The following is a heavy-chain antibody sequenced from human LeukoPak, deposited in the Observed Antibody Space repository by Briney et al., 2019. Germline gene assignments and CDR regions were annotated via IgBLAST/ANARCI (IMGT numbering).Heavy chain of an antibody. V-gene: IGHV3-23*01. D-gene: IGHD3-10*01. CDR3: AISGSGSYYRDDAFDI. CDR1: GFTFSSYA. CDR2: ISGSGGST. J-gene: IGHJ3*02. Sequence: GGSLRPSCAASGFTFSSYAMSWVRQAPGKGLEWVSAISGSGGSTYYADSVKGRFTISRDNSKNTLYLQMNSLRAEDTAVYYCAISGSGSYYRDDAFDIWGQGTMVTVSS.